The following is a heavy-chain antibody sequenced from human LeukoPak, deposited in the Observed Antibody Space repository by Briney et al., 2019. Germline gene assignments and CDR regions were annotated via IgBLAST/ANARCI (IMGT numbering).Heavy chain of an antibody. Sequence: PGGSLRLSCAASGFTFSNYVMTWVRQAPGKGLEWVSTMKGSDGRAWYADSVNGRFIISRDNSKTPRYLQMNSLRAEATAVYFGAKDQGAGGSPTFGSWGQETLVTVS. CDR2: MKGSDGRA. D-gene: IGHD4-23*01. CDR3: AKDQGAGGSPTFGS. V-gene: IGHV3-23*01. CDR1: GFTFSNYV. J-gene: IGHJ4*02.